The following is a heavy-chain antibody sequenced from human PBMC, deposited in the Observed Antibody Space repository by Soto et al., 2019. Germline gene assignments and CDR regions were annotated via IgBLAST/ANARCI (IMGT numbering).Heavy chain of an antibody. V-gene: IGHV1-18*01. CDR2: ISAYNGNT. CDR3: ARGGAGLWFGDLNPFDY. D-gene: IGHD3-10*01. CDR1: GYTSTSYG. Sequence: QVQLVQSGAEVKKPGASVKVSCKASGYTSTSYGISWVRQAPGQGLEWIGWISAYNGNTNYAQKLQGRVTMTTDTSTSIAYMELRSMRSDDTAVYYCARGGAGLWFGDLNPFDYWGQGTLVTVSS. J-gene: IGHJ4*02.